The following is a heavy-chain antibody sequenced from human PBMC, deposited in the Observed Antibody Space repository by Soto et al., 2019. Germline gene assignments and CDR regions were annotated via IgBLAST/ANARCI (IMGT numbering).Heavy chain of an antibody. CDR3: ARHLRPGTFSSNDY. CDR1: GYSFTSYC. CDR2: IYPGDSDT. D-gene: IGHD1-26*01. V-gene: IGHV5-51*01. J-gene: IGHJ4*02. Sequence: GASLNISCKGSGYSFTSYCIGWVRPKPGKGLEWMGIIYPGDSDTRYSPSFQGQVTISADKSISTAYLQWSSLKASDTAMYYCARHLRPGTFSSNDYWGQGTLVTVSS.